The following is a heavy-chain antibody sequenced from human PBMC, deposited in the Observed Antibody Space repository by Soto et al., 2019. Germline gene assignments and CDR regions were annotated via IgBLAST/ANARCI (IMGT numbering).Heavy chain of an antibody. Sequence: QMQLQESGPGLVKPSETLSLTCAVSSASIISEQRWSWVRQPPGKGLEWIGEIHHSGSTNNNPSLRSRVTMSVAKSTNQFSLNLTSVTAAETAVYYCARSFGWYAIDQWGQGTLVIVSS. V-gene: IGHV4-4*02. CDR2: IHHSGST. CDR3: ARSFGWYAIDQ. CDR1: SASIISEQR. D-gene: IGHD6-19*01. J-gene: IGHJ4*02.